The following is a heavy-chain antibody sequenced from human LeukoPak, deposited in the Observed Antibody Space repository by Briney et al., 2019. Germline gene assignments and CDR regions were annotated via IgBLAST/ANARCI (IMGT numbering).Heavy chain of an antibody. V-gene: IGHV3-23*01. CDR1: GFTFSNYA. CDR3: AKRVGAAQAFDI. Sequence: GGSLRLSCAASGFTFSNYAMSWVRQAPRKGLEWVSTISGSGGSTYYADSVKGRFTISRDNSKNTLYLQMNSLRAEDTAVYFCAKRVGAAQAFDIWGQGTMVTVSP. J-gene: IGHJ3*02. CDR2: ISGSGGST. D-gene: IGHD1-26*01.